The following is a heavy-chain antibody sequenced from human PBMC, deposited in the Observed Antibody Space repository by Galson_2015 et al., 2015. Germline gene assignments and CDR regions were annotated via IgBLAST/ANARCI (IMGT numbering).Heavy chain of an antibody. CDR1: GGTFSSYT. CDR2: IIPILGIA. Sequence: SVKVSCKASGGTFSSYTISWVRQAPGQGLEWMGRIIPILGIANYAQKFQGRVTITADKSTSTAYMELSSLRSEDTAVYYCAREGGLAMVTSSVDYWGQGTLVTVSS. CDR3: AREGGLAMVTSSVDY. J-gene: IGHJ4*02. D-gene: IGHD5-18*01. V-gene: IGHV1-69*04.